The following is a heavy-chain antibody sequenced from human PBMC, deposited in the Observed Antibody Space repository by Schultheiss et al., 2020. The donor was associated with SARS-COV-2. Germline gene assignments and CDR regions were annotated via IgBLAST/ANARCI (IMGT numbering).Heavy chain of an antibody. CDR3: ARDSNDYGDYVPYGGMDV. D-gene: IGHD4-17*01. V-gene: IGHV3-74*01. Sequence: GGSLRLSCAASGFTFSNAWMSWVRQAPGKGLEWVSRINSDGSSTSYADSVKGRFTISRDNAKNTLYLQMNSLRAEDTAVYYCARDSNDYGDYVPYGGMDVWGQGTTVTVSS. CDR2: INSDGSST. J-gene: IGHJ6*02. CDR1: GFTFSNAW.